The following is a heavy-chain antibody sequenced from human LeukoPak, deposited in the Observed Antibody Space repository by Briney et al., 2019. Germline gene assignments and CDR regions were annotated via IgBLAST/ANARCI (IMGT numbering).Heavy chain of an antibody. CDR3: VRRGDASSGWGDHDY. D-gene: IGHD6-19*01. V-gene: IGHV3-23*01. J-gene: IGHJ4*02. CDR2: IGGSGDKT. CDR1: GFTFNRNA. Sequence: GGSLRLSCAASGFTFNRNAISWVRQAPGRGLEWVSTIGGSGDKTFYADSVQGLFTISRDNSKNMLHLQMSSLTGEDTALYYCVRRGDASSGWGDHDYWGQGALVTVSS.